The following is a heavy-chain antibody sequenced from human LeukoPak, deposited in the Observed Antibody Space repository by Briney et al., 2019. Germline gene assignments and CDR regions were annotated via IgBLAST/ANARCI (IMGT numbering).Heavy chain of an antibody. CDR2: INSDDSST. CDR3: TIAVAGTRNGMDV. V-gene: IGHV3-74*01. CDR1: GFTFSSYW. J-gene: IGHJ6*02. D-gene: IGHD6-19*01. Sequence: GGSLRLSCAASGFTFSSYWMHWVRQAPGKGLVWVSRINSDDSSTNYADSVKGRLTISRDNAKNTLSLEMNSLRVEDTAVYYCTIAVAGTRNGMDVWGQGTTVTVSS.